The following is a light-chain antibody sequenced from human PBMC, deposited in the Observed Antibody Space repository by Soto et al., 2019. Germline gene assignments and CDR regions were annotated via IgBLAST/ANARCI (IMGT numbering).Light chain of an antibody. CDR2: AAS. J-gene: IGKJ3*01. CDR3: QQSYSTPFT. Sequence: DIQMTQSPSSLSASVGDRVTITCRASQSISTYLNWYQQKPGKAPKLLINAASSLRSGIPSTFSGSGSGTDFTLTISSLHPEDFATYYCQQSYSTPFTFGPGTKVDIK. CDR1: QSISTY. V-gene: IGKV1-39*01.